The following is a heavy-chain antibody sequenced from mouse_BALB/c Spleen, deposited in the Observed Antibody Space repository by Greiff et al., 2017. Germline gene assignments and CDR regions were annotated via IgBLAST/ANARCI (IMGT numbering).Heavy chain of an antibody. D-gene: IGHD1-1*01. V-gene: IGHV14-3*02. Sequence: EVQLQQSGAELVKPGASVKLSCTASGFNIKDTYMHWVKQRPEQGLEWIGRIDPANGNTKYDPKFQGKATITADTSSNTAYLQLSSLTSEDTAVYYCASHYGTLNYFDYWGQGTTLTVSS. CDR2: IDPANGNT. J-gene: IGHJ2*01. CDR1: GFNIKDTY. CDR3: ASHYGTLNYFDY.